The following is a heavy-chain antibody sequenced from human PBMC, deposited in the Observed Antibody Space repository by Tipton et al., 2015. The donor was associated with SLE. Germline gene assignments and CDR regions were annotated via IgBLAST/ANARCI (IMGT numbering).Heavy chain of an antibody. Sequence: TLSLTCAVYGGSFSGYYWSWIRQPPGKGLEWIGEINHSGSTNYNPSLKSRVTISVDTSKNQFSLKLSSVTAADTAVYYCARLGYDFWSGYYYYMDVWGKGTTVTVSS. D-gene: IGHD3-3*01. CDR2: INHSGST. J-gene: IGHJ6*03. CDR1: GGSFSGYY. CDR3: ARLGYDFWSGYYYYMDV. V-gene: IGHV4-34*01.